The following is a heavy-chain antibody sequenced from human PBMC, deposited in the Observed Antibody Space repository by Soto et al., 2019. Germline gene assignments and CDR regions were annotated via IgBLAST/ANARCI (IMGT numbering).Heavy chain of an antibody. CDR1: GFTFSNYG. J-gene: IGHJ4*02. V-gene: IGHV3-33*01. CDR2: IWYDGTNK. CDR3: ATGGTSSWYTFDS. Sequence: QVHLVESGGGVVQPGMSLRLSCAASGFTFSNYGMHWVRQAPGKGLEWVALIWYDGTNKNFADSVKGRFLISRDNFLNTLYLQMNSLRLEDTAVYYCATGGTSSWYTFDSWGQGTLVTVSS. D-gene: IGHD6-13*01.